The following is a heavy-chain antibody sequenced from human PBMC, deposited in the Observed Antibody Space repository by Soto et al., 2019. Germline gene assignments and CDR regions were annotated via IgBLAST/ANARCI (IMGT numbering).Heavy chain of an antibody. D-gene: IGHD2-15*01. J-gene: IGHJ5*02. V-gene: IGHV4-34*01. Sequence: SETLSLTCAVYGGSFSGYYWSWIRQPPGKGLEWIGEINHSGSTNYNPSLKSRVTISVDMSKNQFSLKLSSVTAADTAVYYCARGRRSRYCSGGSCHNWFDPWGQGTLVTVSS. CDR1: GGSFSGYY. CDR2: INHSGST. CDR3: ARGRRSRYCSGGSCHNWFDP.